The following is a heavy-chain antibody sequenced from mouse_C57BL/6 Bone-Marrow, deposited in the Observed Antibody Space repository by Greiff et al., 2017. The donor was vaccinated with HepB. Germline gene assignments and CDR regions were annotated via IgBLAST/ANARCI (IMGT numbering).Heavy chain of an antibody. CDR3: APYSNYGY. J-gene: IGHJ2*01. V-gene: IGHV14-2*01. CDR1: GFNIKDYY. Sequence: EVKLMESGAELVKPGASVKLSCTASGFNIKDYYMHWVKQRTEQGLEWIGRIDPEDGETKDAPKFQGKATITADTSSNTAYLQLSSLTSEDTAVYYCAPYSNYGYWGQGTTLTVSS. CDR2: IDPEDGET. D-gene: IGHD2-5*01.